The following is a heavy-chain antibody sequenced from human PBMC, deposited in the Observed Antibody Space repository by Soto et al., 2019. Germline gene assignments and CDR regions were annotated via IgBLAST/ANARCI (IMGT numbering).Heavy chain of an antibody. CDR3: ARVRPISAAGTWSDY. D-gene: IGHD6-13*01. J-gene: IGHJ4*02. V-gene: IGHV4-34*01. Sequence: PSETLSLTCAVYGGSFSGYYWSWIRQPPGKGLEWIGEINHSGSTNYNPSLKSRVTISVDTSKNQFSLKLSSVTAADTAVYYCARVRPISAAGTWSDYWGQGTLVTVSS. CDR1: GGSFSGYY. CDR2: INHSGST.